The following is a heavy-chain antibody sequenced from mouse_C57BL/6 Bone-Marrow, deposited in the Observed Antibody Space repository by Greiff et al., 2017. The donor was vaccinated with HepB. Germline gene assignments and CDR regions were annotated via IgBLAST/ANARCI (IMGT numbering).Heavy chain of an antibody. CDR2: IDPSDSYT. J-gene: IGHJ2*01. Sequence: QVQLQQSGAELVRPGTSVKLSCKASGYTFTSYWMHWVKQRPGQGLEWIGVIDPSDSYTNYNQKFKGKATLTVDTSSSTAYMQLSSLTSEDSAVYYCARWGTTVVAPYYFDYWGQGTTLTGSS. CDR3: ARWGTTVVAPYYFDY. CDR1: GYTFTSYW. D-gene: IGHD1-1*01. V-gene: IGHV1-59*01.